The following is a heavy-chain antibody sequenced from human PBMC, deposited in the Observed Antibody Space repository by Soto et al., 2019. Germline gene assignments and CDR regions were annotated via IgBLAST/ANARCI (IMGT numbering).Heavy chain of an antibody. J-gene: IGHJ6*02. Sequence: GGSLRLSCAASGFTFSSYAMSWVRQAPGKGLEWVSAISGSGGSTYYADSVKGRFTISRDNSKNTLYLQMNSLRAEDTAVYYCAKGIYYDSSGYSYYYYGMDVWGQGTTVTVSS. CDR3: AKGIYYDSSGYSYYYYGMDV. V-gene: IGHV3-23*01. CDR1: GFTFSSYA. D-gene: IGHD3-22*01. CDR2: ISGSGGST.